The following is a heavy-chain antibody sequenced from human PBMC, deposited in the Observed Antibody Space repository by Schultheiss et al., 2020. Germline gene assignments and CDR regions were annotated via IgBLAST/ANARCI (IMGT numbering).Heavy chain of an antibody. D-gene: IGHD4-23*01. CDR3: ARHGDDGGDY. CDR2: ISSSGSTI. CDR1: GGSISSGGYS. V-gene: IGHV3-11*01. J-gene: IGHJ4*02. Sequence: LSLTCAVSGGSISSGGYSWSWIRQPPGKGLEWVSYISSSGSTIYYADSVKGRFTISRDNAKNSLYLQMNSLRAEDTAVYYCARHGDDGGDYWGQGTLVTVSS.